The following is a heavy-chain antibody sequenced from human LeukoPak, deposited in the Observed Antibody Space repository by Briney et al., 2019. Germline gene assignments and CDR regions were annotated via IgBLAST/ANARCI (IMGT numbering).Heavy chain of an antibody. Sequence: GGALRLSCAASGFTFSSYGMHGVRQAPGKGLEGVAVIWYDGSNKYYVDSVKGRFTISRDNSKNTLYLQMNSLRAEDTAVYYCARGLSEDDILTGPFDYWGQGTLVTVS. D-gene: IGHD3-9*01. CDR2: IWYDGSNK. V-gene: IGHV3-33*01. CDR1: GFTFSSYG. J-gene: IGHJ4*02. CDR3: ARGLSEDDILTGPFDY.